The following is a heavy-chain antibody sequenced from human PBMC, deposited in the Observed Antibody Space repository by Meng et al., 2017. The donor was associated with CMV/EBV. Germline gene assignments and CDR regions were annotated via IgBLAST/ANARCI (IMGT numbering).Heavy chain of an antibody. CDR2: INWNGGST. Sequence: GEFLKTPCAASGFTFDDYGMSWVRQAPGKGLEWVSGINWNGGSTGYADSVKGRFTISRDNAKNSLYLQMNSLRAEDTALYYCARATIFGVAPADAFDIWGQGTMVTVSS. J-gene: IGHJ3*02. V-gene: IGHV3-20*04. CDR3: ARATIFGVAPADAFDI. D-gene: IGHD3-3*01. CDR1: GFTFDDYG.